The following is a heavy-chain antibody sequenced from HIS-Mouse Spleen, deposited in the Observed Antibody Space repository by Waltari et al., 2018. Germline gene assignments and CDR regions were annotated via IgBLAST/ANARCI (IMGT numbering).Heavy chain of an antibody. V-gene: IGHV1-2*02. Sequence: QVQLVQSGAEVKKPGASVMVSCKASGYTFTGYYMHWVRQAPGQGLEWMGWINPNSGDTSISTAYMELSRLRSDDTAVYYCARVGLGIAFDIWGQGTMVTVSS. CDR3: ARVGLGIAFDI. CDR2: INPNSG. J-gene: IGHJ3*02. D-gene: IGHD7-27*01. CDR1: GYTFTGYY.